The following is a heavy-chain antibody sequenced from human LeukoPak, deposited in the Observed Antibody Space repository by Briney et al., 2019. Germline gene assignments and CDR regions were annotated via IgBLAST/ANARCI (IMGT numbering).Heavy chain of an antibody. CDR1: GGSISSYF. Sequence: SETLSLTCTVSGGSISSYFWSWIRQSAGKGLEWIGRIYGSGTTDYNPSLKSRVTMSVDTAKNQFSLKLSSVTAADTAVYYCARASHDYGDYSHFDYWGQGTLVTVSS. V-gene: IGHV4-4*07. CDR3: ARASHDYGDYSHFDY. CDR2: IYGSGTT. D-gene: IGHD4-17*01. J-gene: IGHJ4*02.